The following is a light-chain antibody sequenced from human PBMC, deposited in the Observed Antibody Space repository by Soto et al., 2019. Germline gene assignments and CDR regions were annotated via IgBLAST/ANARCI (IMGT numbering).Light chain of an antibody. CDR3: GSWDSSLSAYV. J-gene: IGLJ1*01. V-gene: IGLV1-51*01. Sequence: QSVLTPPPSACAAPGQKVTISCSGSSSNIGGNSVSWYQQLPGTAPKLLIYDDNKRPSGIPDRFSGSKSGTSATLGITGFQTGDEADYYCGSWDSSLSAYVFGTGTKVTVL. CDR2: DDN. CDR1: SSNIGGNS.